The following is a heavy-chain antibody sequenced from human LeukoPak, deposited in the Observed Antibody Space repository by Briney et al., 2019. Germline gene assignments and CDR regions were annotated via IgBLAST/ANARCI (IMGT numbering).Heavy chain of an antibody. CDR3: VRDSVSMVRGVIINYYGMDV. D-gene: IGHD3-10*01. Sequence: SQTLSLTCALSGDSVSSNSAAWNWIRQSPSRGLEWLGRTYYKSKWYNDYAVSVKSRITINPDTSKNQFSLQLNSVTPEDTAVYYCVRDSVSMVRGVIINYYGMDVWGQGTTVTVSS. J-gene: IGHJ6*02. CDR1: GDSVSSNSAA. V-gene: IGHV6-1*01. CDR2: TYYKSKWYN.